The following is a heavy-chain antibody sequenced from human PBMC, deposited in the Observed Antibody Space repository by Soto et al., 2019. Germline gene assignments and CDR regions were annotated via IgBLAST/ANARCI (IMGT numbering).Heavy chain of an antibody. CDR1: AFTFSRYA. CDR3: AKDPDTTMVFDS. V-gene: IGHV3-23*01. Sequence: GGSLSLSCAASAFTFSRYAMNWVRQAPGKGLEWVSAISASGGSTYFADSVRGRFTISRDNSNNTLYLQMNSLRAEDTAVYYCAKDPDTTMVFDSWGKGTQVTVPS. CDR2: ISASGGST. J-gene: IGHJ4*02. D-gene: IGHD5-18*01.